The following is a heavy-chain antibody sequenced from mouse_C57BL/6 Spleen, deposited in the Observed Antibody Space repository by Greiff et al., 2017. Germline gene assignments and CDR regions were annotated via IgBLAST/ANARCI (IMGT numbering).Heavy chain of an antibody. Sequence: VQLQQPGAELVKPGASVKLSCKASGYTFTSYWMQWVKQRPGQGLEWIGEIDPSDSYTNYNQKFKGKATLTVDTSSSTAYMQLSSLTSEDSAVYYCARYPPYGYDGAYWGEGTLVTVSA. D-gene: IGHD2-2*01. CDR3: ARYPPYGYDGAY. V-gene: IGHV1-50*01. CDR1: GYTFTSYW. J-gene: IGHJ3*01. CDR2: IDPSDSYT.